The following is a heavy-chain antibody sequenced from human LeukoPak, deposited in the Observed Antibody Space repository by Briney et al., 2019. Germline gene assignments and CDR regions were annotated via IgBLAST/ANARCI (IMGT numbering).Heavy chain of an antibody. CDR1: GYTFTAYD. CDR2: ISPYKGNT. V-gene: IGHV1-18*04. J-gene: IGHJ4*02. D-gene: IGHD3-22*01. CDR3: ARDLHYYDRSDNYGDTFDY. Sequence: ASVKVSCKTSGYTFTAYDMHWVRQAPGQGLEWMGWISPYKGNTFYAQKFQGRVTMTTDTSTSTAYMELRSLRSDDTAVYYCARDLHYYDRSDNYGDTFDYWGQGTLVTVSS.